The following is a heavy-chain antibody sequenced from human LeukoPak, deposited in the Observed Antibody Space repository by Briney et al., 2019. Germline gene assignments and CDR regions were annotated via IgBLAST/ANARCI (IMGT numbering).Heavy chain of an antibody. CDR3: ARSGKDV. CDR1: GSPFSGYA. V-gene: IGHV3-30*04. J-gene: IGHJ6*02. Sequence: GGSLRLSCAASGSPFSGYAMHWVRQAPGKGLEWLAVISDDGSTKYHVDSVKGRFTISRDNSKNTLFLQMNSLKPEDTAVYYCARSGKDVWGRGTTVTVSS. CDR2: ISDDGSTK.